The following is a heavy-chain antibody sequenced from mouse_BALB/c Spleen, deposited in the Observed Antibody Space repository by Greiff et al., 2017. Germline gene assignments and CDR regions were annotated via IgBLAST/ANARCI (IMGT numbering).Heavy chain of an antibody. CDR3: ARGGYLYYFDY. J-gene: IGHJ2*01. D-gene: IGHD2-2*01. CDR2: ISYSGST. CDR1: GYSITSDYA. V-gene: IGHV3-2*02. Sequence: EVKLVESGPGLVKPSQSLSLTCTVTGYSITSDYAWNWIRQFPGNKLEWMGYISYSGSTSYNPSLKSRISITRDTSKNQFFLQLNSVTTEDTATYYCARGGYLYYFDYWGQGTTLTVSS.